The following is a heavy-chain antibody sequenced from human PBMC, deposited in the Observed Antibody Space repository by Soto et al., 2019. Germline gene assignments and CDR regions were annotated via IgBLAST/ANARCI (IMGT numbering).Heavy chain of an antibody. CDR3: ARDPYFDY. J-gene: IGHJ4*02. CDR2: ISYDGRND. V-gene: IGHV3-30*04. CDR1: GFTFNSYP. Sequence: LRLSCAASGFTFNSYPLHWVRQAPGKGLEWVAVISYDGRNDYYGDSVRGRFTISRDNSKNMVYLQMNSLTPEDTAVYYCARDPYFDYWGQGTLVTVSS.